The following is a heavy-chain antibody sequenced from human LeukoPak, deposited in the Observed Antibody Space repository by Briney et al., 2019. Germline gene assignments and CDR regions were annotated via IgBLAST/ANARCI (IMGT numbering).Heavy chain of an antibody. CDR3: ARENVEMAIYYFDY. V-gene: IGHV7-4-1*02. CDR2: INTNTGNP. CDR1: GYTFTSYA. Sequence: ASVKVSCKASGYTFTSYAMNWVRQAPGQGLEWMGWINTNTGNPTYAQGFTGRFVFSLDTSVSTAYLQISSLKAEDTAVYYCARENVEMAIYYFDYWGQGTLVTVSS. D-gene: IGHD5-24*01. J-gene: IGHJ4*02.